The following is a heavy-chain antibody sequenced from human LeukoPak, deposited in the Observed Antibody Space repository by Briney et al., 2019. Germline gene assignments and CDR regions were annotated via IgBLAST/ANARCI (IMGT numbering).Heavy chain of an antibody. J-gene: IGHJ5*02. V-gene: IGHV3-48*01. CDR1: GLTFSGYS. D-gene: IGHD1-26*01. CDR2: ISSSSSTI. CDR3: AREISGSYYSNWFDP. Sequence: GGSLRLSCAASGLTFSGYSMNWVRQAPGKGLEWVSYISSSSSTIYYADSVKGRFTISRDNAKNSLYLQMNSLRAEETAVYYCAREISGSYYSNWFDPWGQGTLVTVSS.